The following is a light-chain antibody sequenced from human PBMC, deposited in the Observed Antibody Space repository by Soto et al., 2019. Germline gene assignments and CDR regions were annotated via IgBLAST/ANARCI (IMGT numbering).Light chain of an antibody. CDR3: QQYAYSPWT. Sequence: EIVLTQSPATLSLSPGQRATLSCRASQSVSSHFAWYQQNPGQAPRLLIYGASSRATGIPDRFSGSGSGTDFTLTISRLEPEDFAVYYCQQYAYSPWTFGQGTKVDIK. CDR1: QSVSSH. V-gene: IGKV3-20*01. CDR2: GAS. J-gene: IGKJ1*01.